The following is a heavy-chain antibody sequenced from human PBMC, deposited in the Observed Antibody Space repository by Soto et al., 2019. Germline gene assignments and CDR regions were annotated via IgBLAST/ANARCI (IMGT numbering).Heavy chain of an antibody. Sequence: TSVKVSCKASGYTFTSYGISWVRQAPGQGLEWMGWISAYNGNTNYAQKLQGRVTMTTDTSTSTAYMELRSLRSDDTAVYYCARGLRTYYCDSRGWFDPWGQGTLVTVSS. D-gene: IGHD3-22*01. J-gene: IGHJ5*02. V-gene: IGHV1-18*01. CDR2: ISAYNGNT. CDR3: ARGLRTYYCDSRGWFDP. CDR1: GYTFTSYG.